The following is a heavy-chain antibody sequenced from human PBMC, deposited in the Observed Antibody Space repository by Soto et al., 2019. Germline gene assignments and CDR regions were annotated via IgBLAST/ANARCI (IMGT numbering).Heavy chain of an antibody. D-gene: IGHD3-3*01. CDR1: GFTFSSYA. V-gene: IGHV3-64*01. CDR2: ISGNGGST. CDR3: ARGRAYYDFWSGGDGYYYMDV. J-gene: IGHJ6*03. Sequence: GGSLRLSCAASGFTFSSYAMHWVRQAPGKGLEYVSAISGNGGSTYYANSVKGRFTISRDNSKNTLYLQMGSLRAEDMAVYYCARGRAYYDFWSGGDGYYYMDVWGKGTTVTVSS.